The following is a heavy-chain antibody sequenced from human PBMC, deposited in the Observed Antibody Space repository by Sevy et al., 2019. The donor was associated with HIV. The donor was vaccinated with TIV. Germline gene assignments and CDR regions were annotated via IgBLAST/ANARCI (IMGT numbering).Heavy chain of an antibody. V-gene: IGHV3-13*01. J-gene: IGHJ3*01. CDR3: ARETAADAFDV. CDR1: AFTLSSYV. D-gene: IGHD6-13*01. Sequence: GGSLRLSCAATAFTLSSYVMHWVRQVAGKGLEWVSSIGVSGDTYFAGSVKGRFTISRDNVKNYLYLQMSSLRAGDTAVYYCARETAADAFDVWGQGTFVTVS. CDR2: IGVSGDT.